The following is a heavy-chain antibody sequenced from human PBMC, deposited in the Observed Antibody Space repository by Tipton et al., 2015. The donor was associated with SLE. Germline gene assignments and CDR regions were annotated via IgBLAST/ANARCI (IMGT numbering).Heavy chain of an antibody. D-gene: IGHD3-10*01. CDR3: ARGISHFHAFMDV. CDR1: GGSISSSSYY. V-gene: IGHV4-39*06. Sequence: TLSLTCTVSGGSISSSSYYWGWLRQPPGRGLEWIGSIYYSGSTYYNPSLKSRVTISVDTSKNQFALKLSSVTAADTAVYYCARGISHFHAFMDVWGQGTTVTVSS. J-gene: IGHJ6*02. CDR2: IYYSGST.